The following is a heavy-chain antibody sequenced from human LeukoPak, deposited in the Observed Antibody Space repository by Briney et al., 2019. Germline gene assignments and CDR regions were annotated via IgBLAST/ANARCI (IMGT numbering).Heavy chain of an antibody. Sequence: SVKVSCKASGGTFSSYAISWVRQAPGQGLERMGRIIPILGIANYAQKFQGRVTITADKSTSTAYMELSSLRSEDTAVYYCAGRGYDYAGGDYWGQGTLVTVSS. CDR2: IIPILGIA. D-gene: IGHD5-12*01. CDR3: AGRGYDYAGGDY. V-gene: IGHV1-69*04. CDR1: GGTFSSYA. J-gene: IGHJ4*02.